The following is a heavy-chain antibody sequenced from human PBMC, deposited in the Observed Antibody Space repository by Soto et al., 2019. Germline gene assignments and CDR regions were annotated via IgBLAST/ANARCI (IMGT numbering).Heavy chain of an antibody. Sequence: SETLSLTCAVYGGSFSGYYWSWIRQPPGKGLEWIGEINHSGSTNYNPSLKSRVTISVDTSKNQFSLKLSSVTAADTAAYYCARWTPDSSSSLTWGQGTLVTVSS. V-gene: IGHV4-34*01. J-gene: IGHJ4*02. D-gene: IGHD6-6*01. CDR1: GGSFSGYY. CDR3: ARWTPDSSSSLT. CDR2: INHSGST.